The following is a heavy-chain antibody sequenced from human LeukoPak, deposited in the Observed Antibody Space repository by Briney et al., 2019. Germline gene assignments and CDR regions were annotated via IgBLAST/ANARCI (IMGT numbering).Heavy chain of an antibody. CDR2: KYYRSKWYN. Sequence: SQTLSLTFAISLDSVSNNSAAWHWPTHSPSRGLEGLGSKYYRSKWYNDYAVSVKSRITINPDTSKNQFSLQLNSVTHEDTAVYYCARERLGFFGSSPHFHYWGQGTLVSVSS. J-gene: IGHJ4*02. V-gene: IGHV6-1*01. CDR3: ARERLGFFGSSPHFHY. CDR1: LDSVSNNSAA. D-gene: IGHD3-16*01.